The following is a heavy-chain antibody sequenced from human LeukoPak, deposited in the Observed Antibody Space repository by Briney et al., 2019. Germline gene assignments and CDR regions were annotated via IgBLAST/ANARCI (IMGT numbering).Heavy chain of an antibody. D-gene: IGHD3-10*01. CDR3: AKDSAAPISITMVRGRWYFDY. CDR1: GFTFSRYG. J-gene: IGHJ4*02. CDR2: IRYDGSNR. Sequence: GGSLRLSCGTSGFTFSRYGMHWVRRAPGRGLEWVAFIRYDGSNRYYADSVKGRFTISRDNSKNTLYLQIHSLRAEDTAVYYCAKDSAAPISITMVRGRWYFDYWGQGTLVTVSS. V-gene: IGHV3-30*02.